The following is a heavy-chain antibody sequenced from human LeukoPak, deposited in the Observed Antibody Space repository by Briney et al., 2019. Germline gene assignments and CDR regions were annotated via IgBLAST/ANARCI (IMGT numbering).Heavy chain of an antibody. Sequence: ASVKVSCKASGYTFTSYGISWVRQAPGQGLEWMGWINPNSGGTNYAQKFRGRVTMTRGTSISTAYMELSRLRSDDTAVYYCARGGEWLFHFDYWGQGTLVTVSS. D-gene: IGHD3-3*01. J-gene: IGHJ4*02. CDR2: INPNSGGT. V-gene: IGHV1-2*02. CDR3: ARGGEWLFHFDY. CDR1: GYTFTSYG.